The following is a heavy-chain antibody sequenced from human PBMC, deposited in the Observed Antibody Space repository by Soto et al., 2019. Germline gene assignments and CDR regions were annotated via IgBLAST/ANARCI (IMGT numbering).Heavy chain of an antibody. CDR1: GFDFSSYG. CDR2: ISYDGSNE. Sequence: QVQLAESGGGVVQPGRSLRLSCAASGFDFSSYGIHWVRQAPGQGLEWVTAISYDGSNEYYADSVKGRFTISRDNSKDTLYLQMNSLRAEDTAVYFCAKDRNYGGNAWFFDSWGQGTLVTVSS. D-gene: IGHD4-17*01. J-gene: IGHJ4*02. CDR3: AKDRNYGGNAWFFDS. V-gene: IGHV3-30*18.